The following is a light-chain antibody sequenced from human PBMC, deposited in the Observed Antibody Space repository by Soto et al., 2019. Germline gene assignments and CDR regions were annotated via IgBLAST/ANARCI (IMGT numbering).Light chain of an antibody. J-gene: IGLJ2*01. CDR2: DVS. Sequence: QSALTQPRSVSGSPGQSATISCTGTSSDVGGYNYVSWYQQHPGKAPKLMIYDVSKRPSGVPDRFSGSKSGNTASLTISGLQAEDEADYYCCSYAGSYTLVVFGGGTKVTVL. CDR1: SSDVGGYNY. V-gene: IGLV2-11*01. CDR3: CSYAGSYTLVV.